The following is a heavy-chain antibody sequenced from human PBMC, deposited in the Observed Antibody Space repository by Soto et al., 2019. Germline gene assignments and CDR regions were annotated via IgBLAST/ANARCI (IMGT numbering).Heavy chain of an antibody. CDR3: ARDREYYYDSSRYRHYYVMDV. CDR1: GGSISSYY. Sequence: SETLSLTCTVSGGSISSYYWSWIRQPPGKGLEWIGYIYYSGSTNYNPSLKSRVTISVDTSKNQFSLKLSSVTAADTALYYCARDREYYYDSSRYRHYYVMDVWGQGTTVTV. J-gene: IGHJ6*02. V-gene: IGHV4-59*01. D-gene: IGHD3-22*01. CDR2: IYYSGST.